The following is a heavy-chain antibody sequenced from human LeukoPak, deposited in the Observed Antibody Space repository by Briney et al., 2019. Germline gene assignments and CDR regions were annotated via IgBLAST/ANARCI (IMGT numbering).Heavy chain of an antibody. D-gene: IGHD6-6*01. J-gene: IGHJ4*02. CDR1: GFTFSSYS. CDR3: ASGPLISYNSSTYPPFDY. Sequence: KPGGSLRLSCAASGFTFSSYSMNWVRQAPGKGLEWVSSISSSSYIYHADSVKGRFTISRDNAKNSLYLQMNGLRAEDTAVYYCASGPLISYNSSTYPPFDYWGQGTLVTVSS. V-gene: IGHV3-21*01. CDR2: ISSSSYI.